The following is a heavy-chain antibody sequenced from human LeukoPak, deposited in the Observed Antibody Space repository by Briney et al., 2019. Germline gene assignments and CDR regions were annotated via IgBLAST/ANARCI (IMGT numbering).Heavy chain of an antibody. CDR2: ISSSSSTI. Sequence: GGSLRLSCAASGFTFSSYSMNWVRQAPGKGLEWVSYISSSSSTIYYADSVKGRFTISRDNAKNSLYLQVNSLRAEDTAVYYCARDYYDSSGYYLPPYYYYYMDVWGKGTTVTVSS. J-gene: IGHJ6*03. CDR3: ARDYYDSSGYYLPPYYYYYMDV. V-gene: IGHV3-48*01. CDR1: GFTFSSYS. D-gene: IGHD3-22*01.